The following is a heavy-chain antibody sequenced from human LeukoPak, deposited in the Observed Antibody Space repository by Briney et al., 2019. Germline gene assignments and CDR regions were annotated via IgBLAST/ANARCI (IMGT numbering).Heavy chain of an antibody. D-gene: IGHD3-9*01. CDR1: GYTFTSYG. CDR3: ARGGTYYDTLTGYYIGYYFDY. CDR2: ISAYNGNT. J-gene: IGHJ4*02. Sequence: ASVKVSCKASGYTFTSYGISWVRQAPGQGLEWMGWISAYNGNTNYAQKLQGRVTMTTDTSTSTAYMELRSLRSDDTAVYYCARGGTYYDTLTGYYIGYYFDYWGQGTLVTVSS. V-gene: IGHV1-18*01.